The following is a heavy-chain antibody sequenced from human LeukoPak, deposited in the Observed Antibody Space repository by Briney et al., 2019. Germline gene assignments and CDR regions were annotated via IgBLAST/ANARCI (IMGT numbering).Heavy chain of an antibody. J-gene: IGHJ4*02. CDR1: GYSISSDYY. V-gene: IGHV4-38-2*01. CDR2: IYHSGVT. CDR3: ARRIGLHDYFDY. Sequence: SETLSLTCAVSGYSISSDYYWDWIRQPPGKGLEWIASIYHSGVTYYDLSLKSRVPISVDTSKNQLSLKLSSVTAADTAVYYCARRIGLHDYFDYWGQGTLVTVSS. D-gene: IGHD2/OR15-2a*01.